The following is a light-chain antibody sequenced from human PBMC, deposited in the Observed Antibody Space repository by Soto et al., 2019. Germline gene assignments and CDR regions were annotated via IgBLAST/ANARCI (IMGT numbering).Light chain of an antibody. Sequence: QSALTQPASVTGFPGQSITISCTGTSSDVGAYDFVSWYQQHPDKAPKLMIYEVSNRPSGVSNRFSGSKSVNTATLTISGLQAEDEADYYCSSYTSSSTRVFGTGTKVTVL. J-gene: IGLJ1*01. CDR2: EVS. V-gene: IGLV2-14*03. CDR1: SSDVGAYDF. CDR3: SSYTSSSTRV.